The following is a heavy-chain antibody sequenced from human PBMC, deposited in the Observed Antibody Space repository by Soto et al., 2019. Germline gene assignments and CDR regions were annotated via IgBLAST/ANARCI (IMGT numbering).Heavy chain of an antibody. D-gene: IGHD6-13*01. V-gene: IGHV4-39*01. CDR3: ARHESSSWYRY. J-gene: IGHJ4*02. Sequence: ASETLSLTCTVSGGSISSSSYYWGWIRQPPGKGLEWIGSIYYSGSTYYNPSLKSRVTISVDTSKNQFSLKLSSVTAADTAVYYCARHESSSWYRYWGQGTLVTVSS. CDR1: GGSISSSSYY. CDR2: IYYSGST.